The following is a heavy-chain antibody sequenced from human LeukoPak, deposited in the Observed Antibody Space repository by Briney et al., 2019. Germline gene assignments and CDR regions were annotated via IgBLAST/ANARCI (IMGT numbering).Heavy chain of an antibody. V-gene: IGHV3-23*01. CDR1: GFTFSSYA. D-gene: IGHD3-10*01. CDR3: AKWATYYYGSGSYYSTNYYYYYMDV. J-gene: IGHJ6*03. CDR2: ISGSGGST. Sequence: GGSLRLSCAASGFTFSSYAMSWVRQAPGKGLEWVSAISGSGGSTYYADSVKGRFTISRDNSKNTLYLQMNSLRAEDTAVYYCAKWATYYYGSGSYYSTNYYYYYMDVWGKGTTVTVSS.